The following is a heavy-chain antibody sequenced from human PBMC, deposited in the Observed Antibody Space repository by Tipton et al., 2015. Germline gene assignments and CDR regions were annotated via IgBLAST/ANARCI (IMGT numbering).Heavy chain of an antibody. CDR1: TYSISRDSY. CDR2: ISHSGST. J-gene: IGHJ4*02. D-gene: IGHD3-3*01. V-gene: IGHV4-38-2*02. CDR3: ACQDYDLLSRDYPAIDY. Sequence: TLSLTCTISTYSISRDSYWGWIRQPPGKGLEWIGAISHSGSTYYNPSLRRRVTISRDTSKNQFSLRLSSVTAADTAVYYCACQDYDLLSRDYPAIDYWGQGTLVIVSS.